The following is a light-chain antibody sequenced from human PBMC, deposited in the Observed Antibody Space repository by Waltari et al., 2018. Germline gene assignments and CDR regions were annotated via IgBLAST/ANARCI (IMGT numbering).Light chain of an antibody. CDR3: QSYDSALSAV. V-gene: IGLV1-40*01. CDR2: AYS. CDR1: SSNIGAGYE. Sequence: QSVLTQPPSVSGAPGQTVTISCAGSSSNIGAGYEVHWYQQLPGAAPKLLIYAYSSRPSGVPDRFYGSKSGTSASLAINGLQPEDEADYYCQSYDSALSAVFGGGTKVTVL. J-gene: IGLJ3*02.